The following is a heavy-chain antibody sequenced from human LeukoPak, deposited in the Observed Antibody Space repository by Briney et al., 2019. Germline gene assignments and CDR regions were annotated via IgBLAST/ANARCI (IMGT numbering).Heavy chain of an antibody. CDR3: ARRVKYGGLPRAFDI. V-gene: IGHV4-34*01. J-gene: IGHJ3*02. CDR1: GGSFSGYY. CDR2: INHSGST. Sequence: SETLSLTCAVYGGSFSGYYWSWIRQPPGKGLEWIGEINHSGSTNYNPSLKSRVTISVDTSKNQFSLKLSSVTAADTAVYYCARRVKYGGLPRAFDIWGQGTMVTVSS. D-gene: IGHD4-11*01.